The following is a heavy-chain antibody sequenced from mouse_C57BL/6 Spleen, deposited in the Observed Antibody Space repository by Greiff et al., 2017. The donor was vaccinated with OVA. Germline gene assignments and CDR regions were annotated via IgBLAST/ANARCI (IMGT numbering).Heavy chain of an antibody. CDR1: GYTFTDYY. J-gene: IGHJ4*01. CDR2: INPNNGGT. D-gene: IGHD2-4*01. CDR3: ARQDYDYDGGGAMDY. Sequence: EVQLQQSGPELVKPGASVKISCKASGYTFTDYYMNWVKQSHGKSLEWIGDINPNNGGTSYNQKFKGKATLTVDKSSSTAYMELRSLTSEDSAVYYCARQDYDYDGGGAMDYWGQGTSVTVSS. V-gene: IGHV1-26*01.